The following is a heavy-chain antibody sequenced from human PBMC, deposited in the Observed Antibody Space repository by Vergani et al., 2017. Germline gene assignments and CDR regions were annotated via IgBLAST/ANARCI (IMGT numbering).Heavy chain of an antibody. Sequence: QVRLVESGGGVVQTGGSLRLSCEASGFTFSDYNMHWVRQAPGKDLEWVAVIWYDGATRYMADAVKGRFTISRDNSKNTVNLQMNRLRADDTAVYFCGKEHSESYTTYYSFWSGPEFDSRAQGTLVTVAA. CDR1: GFTFSDYN. V-gene: IGHV3-33*03. D-gene: IGHD3-3*01. J-gene: IGHJ4*02. CDR2: IWYDGATR. CDR3: GKEHSESYTTYYSFWSGPEFDS.